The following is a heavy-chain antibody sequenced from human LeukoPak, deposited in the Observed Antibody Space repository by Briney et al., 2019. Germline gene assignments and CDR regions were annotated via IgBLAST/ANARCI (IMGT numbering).Heavy chain of an antibody. CDR3: AKDGGYYYDSSEVDY. D-gene: IGHD3-22*01. CDR1: RFTFSSYA. CDR2: ISGSGGST. Sequence: GGSLRLSCAASRFTFSSYAMSWVRQAPGKGLEWVSAISGSGGSTYYADSVKGRFTISRDNSKNTLYLQMNSLRAEDTAVYYCAKDGGYYYDSSEVDYWGQGTLVTVSS. J-gene: IGHJ4*02. V-gene: IGHV3-23*01.